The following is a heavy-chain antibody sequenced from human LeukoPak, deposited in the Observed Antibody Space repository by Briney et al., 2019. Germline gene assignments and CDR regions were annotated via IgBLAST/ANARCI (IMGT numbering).Heavy chain of an antibody. CDR2: IKSKTDGGTT. CDR1: GFTFSNAW. Sequence: PGGSLRLSCAVSGFTFSNAWMSWVRQAPGKGLEWVGRIKSKTDGGTTDYAAPVKGRFTISRDDSKNTLYLQMNSLKTEDTAVYYCTTGVAVAVGYYYYGMDVWGQGTTVTVSS. CDR3: TTGVAVAVGYYYYGMDV. J-gene: IGHJ6*02. V-gene: IGHV3-15*01. D-gene: IGHD6-19*01.